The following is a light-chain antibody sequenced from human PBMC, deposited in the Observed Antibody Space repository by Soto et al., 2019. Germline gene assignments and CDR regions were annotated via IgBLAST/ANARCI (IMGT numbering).Light chain of an antibody. Sequence: QSALTQPASVSGSPGQSITISCTGTSSDVGGYNYVSWYQQHPGKAPKLMIYDVSNRPSGVSNRFSGSKSGNTASLTISGLQAEDEADYYFSSYTRSSTPLVVFGGGTKLTVL. CDR1: SSDVGGYNY. V-gene: IGLV2-14*01. CDR2: DVS. J-gene: IGLJ2*01. CDR3: SSYTRSSTPLVV.